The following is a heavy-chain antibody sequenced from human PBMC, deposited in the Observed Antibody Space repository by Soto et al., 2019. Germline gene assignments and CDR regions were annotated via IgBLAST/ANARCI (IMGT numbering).Heavy chain of an antibody. J-gene: IGHJ4*02. CDR1: GGSITSGDYY. D-gene: IGHD1-26*01. CDR2: IYYSGTT. Sequence: SETLSLTCAVSGGSITSGDYYWGWIRQPPGKGLEWITYIYYSGTTYYNPSLKSRVTMSVDTSKNQFSLKLTSVTAVDTAVYYCARREIQGPIDYWGQGTLVTVSS. CDR3: ARREIQGPIDY. V-gene: IGHV4-30-4*01.